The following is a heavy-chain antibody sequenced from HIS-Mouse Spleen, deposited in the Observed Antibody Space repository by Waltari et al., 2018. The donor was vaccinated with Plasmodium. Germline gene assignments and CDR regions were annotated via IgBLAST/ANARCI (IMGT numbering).Heavy chain of an antibody. D-gene: IGHD6-13*01. CDR2: INPNSGGT. Sequence: QVQLVQSGAEVKKPGASVKVYCQASVYTFNGYYLHWVRQAPGQGLEWMGWINPNSGGTNYAQKFQGRVTMTRDTSISTAYMELSRLRSDDTAVYYCARDLAAAGHFDYWGQGTLVTVSS. CDR1: VYTFNGYY. J-gene: IGHJ4*02. CDR3: ARDLAAAGHFDY. V-gene: IGHV1-2*02.